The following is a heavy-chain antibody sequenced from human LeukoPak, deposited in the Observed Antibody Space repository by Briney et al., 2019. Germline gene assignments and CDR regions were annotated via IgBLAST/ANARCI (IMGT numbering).Heavy chain of an antibody. CDR3: ARSCSSTSCYSRFDP. CDR1: GFTFSSYW. J-gene: IGHJ5*02. V-gene: IGHV3-74*01. CDR2: INSDGSST. D-gene: IGHD2-2*02. Sequence: PGGSLRLSCAASGFTFSSYWMHWVRQALGKGLVWVSRINSDGSSTSYADSVKGRFTISRDNAKNTLYLQMNSLRAEDTAVYYCARSCSSTSCYSRFDPWGQGTLVTVSS.